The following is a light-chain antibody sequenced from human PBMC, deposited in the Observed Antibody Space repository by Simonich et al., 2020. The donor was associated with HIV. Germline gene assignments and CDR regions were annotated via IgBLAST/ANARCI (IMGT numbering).Light chain of an antibody. CDR3: QQYNNWPPAT. V-gene: IGKV3-15*01. Sequence: EIVMTQSPATLSVSPGERATLSCRASQTVSSNLAWYQQRPGQAPRLLMYGASTRATGIPARFSGSGSGTEFTLTISSLQSEDFAVYYCQQYNNWPPATFGGGTKVDIK. CDR2: GAS. J-gene: IGKJ4*01. CDR1: QTVSSN.